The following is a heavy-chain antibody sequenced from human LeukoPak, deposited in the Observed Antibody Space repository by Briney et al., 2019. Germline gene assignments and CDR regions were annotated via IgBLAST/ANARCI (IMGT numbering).Heavy chain of an antibody. CDR1: GFTFSIYW. CDR3: AKYSSYYCYGMDV. CDR2: IKQDGSEK. D-gene: IGHD2/OR15-2a*01. Sequence: GGSLRLSCAASGFTFSIYWMSWVRQAPGKGLEWVANIKQDGSEKYYVDSVKGRFTISRDNAKNSLYLQMNSLRAEDTAVYYCAKYSSYYCYGMDVWGQGTTVTVSS. V-gene: IGHV3-7*01. J-gene: IGHJ6*02.